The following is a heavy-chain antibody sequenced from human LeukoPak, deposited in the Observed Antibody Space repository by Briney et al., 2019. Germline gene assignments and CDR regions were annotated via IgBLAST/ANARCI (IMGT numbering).Heavy chain of an antibody. CDR3: ARHQEMATILSWFDP. CDR1: GGSISSYY. V-gene: IGHV4-59*08. CDR2: ISYSGST. D-gene: IGHD5-24*01. Sequence: SETLSLTCTVSGGSISSYYWSWMRQPPGKGLEWVGYISYSGSTKYNPSLKSRVTISVDTSKNHISLKVTSVTAADTAVYYCARHQEMATILSWFDPWGQGTLVTVSS. J-gene: IGHJ5*02.